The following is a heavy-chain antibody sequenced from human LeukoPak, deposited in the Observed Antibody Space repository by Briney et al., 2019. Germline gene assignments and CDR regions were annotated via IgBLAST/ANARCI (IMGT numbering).Heavy chain of an antibody. V-gene: IGHV3-9*03. CDR1: GFTFDDYA. J-gene: IGHJ3*02. Sequence: PGGSLRLSCAASGFTFDDYAMHWVRQAPGKGLEWVSGISWSSGSIGYADSVKGRFTISRDNAKNSLYLQMNSLRAEDMALYYCAKDIQVFGVVSQASAFDIWGQGTMVTVSS. CDR3: AKDIQVFGVVSQASAFDI. CDR2: ISWSSGSI. D-gene: IGHD3-3*01.